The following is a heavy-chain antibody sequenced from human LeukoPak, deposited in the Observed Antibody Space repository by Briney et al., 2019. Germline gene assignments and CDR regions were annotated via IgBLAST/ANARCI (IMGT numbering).Heavy chain of an antibody. CDR1: GFTFTTYS. CDR3: GRDHVDFWSGYPYSDG. Sequence: GGSLRLSCAASGFTFTTYSMNWVRQPPGKGLEWVSSISRSSSYKYYADSVKGRFTISRDNAKHSLYLQMNRVRAEDTAVYYCGRDHVDFWSGYPYSDGCGQGGMVADSS. CDR2: ISRSSSYK. V-gene: IGHV3-21*01. D-gene: IGHD3-3*01. J-gene: IGHJ4*02.